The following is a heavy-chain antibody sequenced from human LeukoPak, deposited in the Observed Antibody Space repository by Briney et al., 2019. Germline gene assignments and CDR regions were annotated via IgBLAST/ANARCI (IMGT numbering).Heavy chain of an antibody. CDR2: INPNSGGT. D-gene: IGHD3-9*01. V-gene: IGHV1-2*02. CDR1: GYTFTGYY. J-gene: IGHJ4*02. Sequence: ASVKVSCKASGYTFTGYYMHWVRQAPGQGLEWMGWINPNSGGTNYAQKLQGRVTMTTDTSTSTAYMELRSLRSDDTAVYYCARQLRYFDWSSPHFDYWGQGTLVTVSS. CDR3: ARQLRYFDWSSPHFDY.